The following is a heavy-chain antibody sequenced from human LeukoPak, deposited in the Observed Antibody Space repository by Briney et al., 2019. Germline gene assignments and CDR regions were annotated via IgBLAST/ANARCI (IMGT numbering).Heavy chain of an antibody. CDR1: GFTFSSYG. Sequence: PGGSLRLSCAASGFTFSSYGMHWDRQAPGKGLEWVAVIWYDGSNKYHADSVKGRFTISRDNSKNTLYLQMNSLRAEDTAVYYCARGFSGCHLPDYWGQGTLVTVSS. V-gene: IGHV3-33*01. CDR2: IWYDGSNK. J-gene: IGHJ4*02. D-gene: IGHD5-12*01. CDR3: ARGFSGCHLPDY.